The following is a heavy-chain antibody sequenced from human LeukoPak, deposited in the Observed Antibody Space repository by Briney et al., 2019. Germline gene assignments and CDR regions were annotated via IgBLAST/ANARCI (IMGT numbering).Heavy chain of an antibody. V-gene: IGHV4-34*01. J-gene: IGHJ3*02. Sequence: SETLSLTCTVSGGSISSYYWSWIRQPPGKGLEWIGEINHSGSTNYNPSLKSRVTISVDTSKNQFSLKLSSVTAADTAVYYCARATDAFDIWGQGTMVTVSS. CDR2: INHSGST. CDR1: GGSISSYY. CDR3: ARATDAFDI.